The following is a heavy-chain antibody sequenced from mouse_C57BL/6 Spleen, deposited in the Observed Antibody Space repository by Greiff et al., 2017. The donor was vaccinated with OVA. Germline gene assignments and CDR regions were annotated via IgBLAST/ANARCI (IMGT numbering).Heavy chain of an antibody. V-gene: IGHV5-17*01. CDR3: ALDGYYVYYAMDY. D-gene: IGHD2-3*01. J-gene: IGHJ4*01. CDR2: ISSGSSTI. CDR1: GFTFSDYG. Sequence: DVKLVESGGGLVKPGGSLKLSCAASGFTFSDYGMHWVRQAPEKGLEWVAYISSGSSTIYYADTVKGRFTISRDNAKNTLFLQMTSLRSEDTAMYYCALDGYYVYYAMDYWGQGTSVTVSS.